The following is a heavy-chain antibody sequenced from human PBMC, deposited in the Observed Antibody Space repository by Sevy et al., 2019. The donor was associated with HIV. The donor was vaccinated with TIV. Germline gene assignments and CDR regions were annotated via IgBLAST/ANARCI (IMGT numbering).Heavy chain of an antibody. CDR2: ISSSSTI. Sequence: GGSLRLSCAASGFSFSTYNMNWVRQAPGKGLEWVSYISSSSTIYYADSVKGRFTISRDNAKNALYLQMNSLRDEDTAVYYCARKLREGYYFDYWGQGTLVTVSS. CDR1: GFSFSTYN. J-gene: IGHJ4*02. V-gene: IGHV3-48*02. D-gene: IGHD1-26*01. CDR3: ARKLREGYYFDY.